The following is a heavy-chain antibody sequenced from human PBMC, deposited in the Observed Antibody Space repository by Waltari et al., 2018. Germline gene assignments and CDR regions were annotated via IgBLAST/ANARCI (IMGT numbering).Heavy chain of an antibody. D-gene: IGHD4-17*01. CDR3: ASSLYGDYTQIWGRVFDY. J-gene: IGHJ4*02. Sequence: VQLLESGGGLVQSGGSLRLSCAASGFTFRSYAMNWIRQVPGKGVGWVSVSSGSGGSTDYADSVKGRFTISRDNSKNTLYLQMNNLRVEDTAVYYCASSLYGDYTQIWGRVFDYWGQGTLVTVSS. V-gene: IGHV3-23*01. CDR1: GFTFRSYA. CDR2: SSGSGGST.